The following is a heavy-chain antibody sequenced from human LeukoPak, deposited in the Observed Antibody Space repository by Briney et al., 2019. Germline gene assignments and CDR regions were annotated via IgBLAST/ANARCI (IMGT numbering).Heavy chain of an antibody. CDR2: ISRNGGST. Sequence: GGSLRLSRAASGFTFSNYAMSWVRQAPGKGLEWVSAISRNGGSTYYADSVKGRFTISRDNSKNTLYLQMNSLRAEDTAVYYCANMRSTTEFDYWGQGTLVIVSS. V-gene: IGHV3-23*01. CDR1: GFTFSNYA. CDR3: ANMRSTTEFDY. D-gene: IGHD1-1*01. J-gene: IGHJ4*02.